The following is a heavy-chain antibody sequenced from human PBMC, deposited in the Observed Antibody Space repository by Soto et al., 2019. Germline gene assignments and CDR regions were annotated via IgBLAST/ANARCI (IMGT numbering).Heavy chain of an antibody. CDR3: ARGHYPYYYGMDV. CDR2: IYYSGST. D-gene: IGHD3-10*01. J-gene: IGHJ6*02. V-gene: IGHV4-30-4*01. CDR1: GGSISSGDYY. Sequence: PSETLSLTCTVSGGSISSGDYYWSWIRQPPGKGLEWIGYIYYSGSTYYNPSLKSRVTIPVDTSKNQFSLKLSSVTAADTAVYYCARGHYPYYYGMDVWGQGTTVTVSS.